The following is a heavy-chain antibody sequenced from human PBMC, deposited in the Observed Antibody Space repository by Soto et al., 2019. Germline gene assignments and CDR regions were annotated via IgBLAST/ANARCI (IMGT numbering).Heavy chain of an antibody. CDR3: AKDPTAYYDILTGYY. D-gene: IGHD3-9*01. CDR1: GFTFSSYA. V-gene: IGHV3-23*01. CDR2: ISGSGGST. Sequence: GGSLRLSCAASGFTFSSYAMSWVRQAPGKGLEWVSAISGSGGSTYYADSVKGRFTISRDNSKNTLYLQMNSLRAEDTAVYYCAKDPTAYYDILTGYYWGQGTLVTVSS. J-gene: IGHJ4*02.